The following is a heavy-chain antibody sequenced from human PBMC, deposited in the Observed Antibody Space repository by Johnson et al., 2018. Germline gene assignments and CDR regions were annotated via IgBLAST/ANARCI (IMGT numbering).Heavy chain of an antibody. CDR2: ISSSSTYI. CDR3: AKNLKSGTYVRAEYFQH. J-gene: IGHJ1*01. Sequence: VQLVQSGGGVVQPGRSLRLSCATSGFIFSSYSMNWVRQALGKGLEWVSSISSSSTYIYYADSVRGRFTTSRDNSRNTLYLQMNSLRAEDTAIYYCAKNLKSGTYVRAEYFQHWGQGTLVTVSS. V-gene: IGHV3-21*04. D-gene: IGHD1-26*01. CDR1: GFIFSSYS.